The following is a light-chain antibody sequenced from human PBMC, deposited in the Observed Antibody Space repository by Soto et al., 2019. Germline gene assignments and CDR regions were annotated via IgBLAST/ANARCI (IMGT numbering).Light chain of an antibody. CDR2: DAS. CDR1: QSVSSY. J-gene: IGKJ5*01. CDR3: QQRSNWPQIT. V-gene: IGKV3-11*01. Sequence: EIVLTQSPATLSLSPGERATLSCRASQSVSSYLAWYHQKPGQAPRLLIYDASNRATGSPARFSGSGSGTDFSPPISSLEPEDFAVYYCQQRSNWPQITFGQGTRLEIK.